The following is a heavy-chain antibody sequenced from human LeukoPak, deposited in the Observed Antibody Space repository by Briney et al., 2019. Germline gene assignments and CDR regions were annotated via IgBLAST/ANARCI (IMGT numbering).Heavy chain of an antibody. CDR2: IYISGST. J-gene: IGHJ4*02. Sequence: SETLSLTCSVSGGSISNNYWYWIRQPAGKGLEWIGRIYISGSTNYNPSLKSRVTISVDTSKNQFSLKLSSVTAADTAVYYCARLLRRPTQYYFDYWGQGTLVTVSS. CDR3: ARLLRRPTQYYFDY. V-gene: IGHV4-4*07. CDR1: GGSISNNY. D-gene: IGHD2/OR15-2a*01.